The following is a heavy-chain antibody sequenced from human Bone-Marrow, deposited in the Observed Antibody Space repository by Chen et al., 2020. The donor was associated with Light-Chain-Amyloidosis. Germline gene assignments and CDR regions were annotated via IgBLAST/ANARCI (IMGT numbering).Heavy chain of an antibody. D-gene: IGHD3-10*01. CDR3: AKDGGAWNFDY. V-gene: IGHV3-23*04. J-gene: IGHJ4*02. CDR1: GSRVSNSG. Sequence: EVQLVEPGGGLVQPGGFLRLPCAASGSRVSNSGLHWVRQAPGKGLEWVSYVSSSGTIRTTYAESVKGRFTISRDNSKNMVYLQLNSLRAEDTAVYYCAKDGGAWNFDYWGQGTLVTVSS. CDR2: VSSSGTIRT.